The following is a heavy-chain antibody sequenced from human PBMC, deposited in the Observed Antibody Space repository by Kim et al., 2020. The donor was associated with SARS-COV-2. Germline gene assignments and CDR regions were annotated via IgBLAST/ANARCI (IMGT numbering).Heavy chain of an antibody. V-gene: IGHV3-30*01. CDR3: ARGRYYYDSSGKLDY. D-gene: IGHD3-22*01. Sequence: DSVKGRFTISRDNSKNTLYLQMNSLRAEDTAVYYCARGRYYYDSSGKLDYWGQGTLVTVSS. J-gene: IGHJ4*02.